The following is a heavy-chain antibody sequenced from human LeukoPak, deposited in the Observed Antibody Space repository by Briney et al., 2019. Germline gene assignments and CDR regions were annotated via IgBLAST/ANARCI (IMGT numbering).Heavy chain of an antibody. CDR3: ARVRTTLYYYYYMDV. V-gene: IGHV4-39*07. CDR2: IYYSGST. Sequence: QSSETLSLTCTVSGGSISSSSYYWGWIRQPPGKGLEWIGSIYYSGSTYYNPSLKSRVTISVDTSKNQFSLKLSSVTAADTAVYYCARVRTTLYYYYYMDVWGKGTTVTISS. J-gene: IGHJ6*03. CDR1: GGSISSSSYY. D-gene: IGHD4-11*01.